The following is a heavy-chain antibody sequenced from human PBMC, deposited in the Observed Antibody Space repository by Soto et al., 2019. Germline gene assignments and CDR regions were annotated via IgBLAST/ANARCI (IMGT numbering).Heavy chain of an antibody. D-gene: IGHD6-19*01. Sequence: QVQLVQSGAEEKKPGASVKVSCKASGYTFTGYAMHWLRQAPGQRLAGMGWINAGNGNTKYSQKFQGRVTITRDTSASAAYMELSSLRSEDTAVYYGAIAVAVPADFDYWGQGTLVTVSS. CDR2: INAGNGNT. J-gene: IGHJ4*02. V-gene: IGHV1-3*05. CDR1: GYTFTGYA. CDR3: AIAVAVPADFDY.